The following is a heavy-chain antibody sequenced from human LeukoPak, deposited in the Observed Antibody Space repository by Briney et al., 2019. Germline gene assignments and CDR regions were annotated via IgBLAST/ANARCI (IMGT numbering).Heavy chain of an antibody. D-gene: IGHD5-18*01. V-gene: IGHV4-39*01. J-gene: IGHJ4*02. CDR2: IYYTGST. CDR1: GGSISSSSYY. Sequence: SETLSLTCTVSGGSISSSSYYWGWIRQPRGKGLEWIGSIYYTGSTYYNPSLKSRVTISVDTSKNQFSLKLSSMPAAATVVYYCARHPTESIQLWPYFDYWGQGTLVTVSS. CDR3: ARHPTESIQLWPYFDY.